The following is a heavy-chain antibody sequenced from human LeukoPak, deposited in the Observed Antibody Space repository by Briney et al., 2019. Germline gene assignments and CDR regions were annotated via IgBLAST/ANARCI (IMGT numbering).Heavy chain of an antibody. CDR2: IYSGGST. D-gene: IGHD6-19*01. Sequence: GGSLRLSCAPSGFTVSSNYMSWVRQAPGKGLEWVSVIYSGGSTYYADSVKGRFTISRDNSKNTLYLQMNSLRAEDTAVYYCARLYSSGWYYFDYWGQGTLVTVSS. J-gene: IGHJ4*02. CDR1: GFTVSSNY. V-gene: IGHV3-53*01. CDR3: ARLYSSGWYYFDY.